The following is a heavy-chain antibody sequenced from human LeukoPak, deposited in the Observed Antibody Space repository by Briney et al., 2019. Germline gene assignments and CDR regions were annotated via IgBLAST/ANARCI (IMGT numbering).Heavy chain of an antibody. CDR2: IKQDGRGK. CDR3: ARTGSGSYYVRDY. D-gene: IGHD3-10*01. Sequence: PGGSLRLSCAASGFTFSSYWMSWVRQAPGKGLEWVANIKQDGRGKYYVDSVKGRFTISRDNAKNSLYLQMNSLRAEDTAVYYCARTGSGSYYVRDYWGQGTLVTVSS. J-gene: IGHJ4*02. V-gene: IGHV3-7*03. CDR1: GFTFSSYW.